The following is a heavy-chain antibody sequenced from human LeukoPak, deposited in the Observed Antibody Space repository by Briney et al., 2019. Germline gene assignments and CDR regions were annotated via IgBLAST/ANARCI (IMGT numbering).Heavy chain of an antibody. CDR3: ARVRAGSMDV. D-gene: IGHD5-24*01. J-gene: IGHJ6*02. CDR2: ISSGGST. CDR1: GFTISSSY. Sequence: GGSLRLSCAASGFTISSSYMSWVRQAPGKGLECVSDISSGGSTAYADSVKGRLTISRDNSKSTLYLQMNSLRAEDTAVYYCARVRAGSMDVWGQGTTVSVSS. V-gene: IGHV3-53*01.